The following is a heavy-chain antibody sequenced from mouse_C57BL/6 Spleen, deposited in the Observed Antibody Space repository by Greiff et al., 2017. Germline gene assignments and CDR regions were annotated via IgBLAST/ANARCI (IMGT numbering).Heavy chain of an antibody. CDR1: GYSFTGYY. D-gene: IGHD1-1*01. CDR3: ARAGGSSYYFDY. Sequence: EVQLQQSGPELVKPGASVKISCKASGYSFTGYYMNWVKQSPEKSLEWIGEINPSTGGTTYNQKFKAKATLTVDKSSSTAYMQLKSLTSEDSAVYYCARAGGSSYYFDYWGQGTTLTVSS. CDR2: INPSTGGT. J-gene: IGHJ2*01. V-gene: IGHV1-42*01.